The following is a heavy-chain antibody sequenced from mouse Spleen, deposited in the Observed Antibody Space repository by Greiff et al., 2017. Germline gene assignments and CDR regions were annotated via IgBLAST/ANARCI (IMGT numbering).Heavy chain of an antibody. D-gene: IGHD2-5*01. CDR2: IWSDGST. J-gene: IGHJ2*01. CDR1: GFSLTNYA. Sequence: VKLMESGPGLVAPSQSLSITCTVSGFSLTNYAVHWVRQSPGKGLEWLGVIWSDGSTDYNAAFISRLSISKDNSKSQVFFKMNSLQADDTAIYYCTRRGNYSKYYFDYWGQGTTLTVSS. CDR3: TRRGNYSKYYFDY. V-gene: IGHV2-4-1*01.